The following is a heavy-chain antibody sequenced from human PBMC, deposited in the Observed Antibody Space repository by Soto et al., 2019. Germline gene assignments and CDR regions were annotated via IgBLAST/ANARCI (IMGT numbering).Heavy chain of an antibody. V-gene: IGHV5-51*01. D-gene: IGHD1-26*01. J-gene: IGHJ3*02. CDR3: ARSIVGATSRAFDI. Sequence: AESLKISCKGSGYSFTSYWIGWVRQMPGKGVERMGIIYPGDSDTRHSPSFQGQVTISANKSISTAYLQWSSLKASDTAMYYCARSIVGATSRAFDIWGQGTMVTVSS. CDR1: GYSFTSYW. CDR2: IYPGDSDT.